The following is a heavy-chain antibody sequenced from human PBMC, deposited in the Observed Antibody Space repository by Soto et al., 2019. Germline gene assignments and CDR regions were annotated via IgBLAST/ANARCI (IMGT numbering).Heavy chain of an antibody. CDR2: ISSSSSYI. CDR1: GFTFSSYS. Sequence: ESGGGLVKPGGSLRLSCAASGFTFSSYSMNWVRQAPGKGLEWVSSISSSSSYIYYADSVKGRFTISRDNAKNSLYLQMNSLRAEDTAVYYCARDLTIVGSPDYWGQGTLVTVSS. D-gene: IGHD3-10*01. V-gene: IGHV3-21*01. CDR3: ARDLTIVGSPDY. J-gene: IGHJ4*02.